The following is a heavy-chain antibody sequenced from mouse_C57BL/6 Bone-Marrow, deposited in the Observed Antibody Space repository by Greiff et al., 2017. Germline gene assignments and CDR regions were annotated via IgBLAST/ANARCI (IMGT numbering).Heavy chain of an antibody. CDR2: IYPRSGNT. Sequence: QVQLKESGAELARPGASVKLSCKASGYTFTSYGISWVKQRTGQGLEWIGEIYPRSGNTYYNEKFKGKATLTADQSSSTAYMELRSLTSEDSAVYFCARGATRVTAYFDYWGQGTTLTVSS. J-gene: IGHJ2*01. CDR1: GYTFTSYG. V-gene: IGHV1-81*01. D-gene: IGHD2-13*01. CDR3: ARGATRVTAYFDY.